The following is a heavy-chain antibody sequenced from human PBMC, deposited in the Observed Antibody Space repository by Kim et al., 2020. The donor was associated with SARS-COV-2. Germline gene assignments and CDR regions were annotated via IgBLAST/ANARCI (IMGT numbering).Heavy chain of an antibody. J-gene: IGHJ6*02. CDR1: GHSLSHLS. CDR3: ATGTPPEDVTVLPLRGHFYYGMDI. V-gene: IGHV1-24*01. CDR2: FDPEEDET. D-gene: IGHD2-8*02. Sequence: ASVKVSCKVSGHSLSHLSIHWVRQRPGEGLQWMAGFDPEEDETIYAQNFQGRVTLSEDTSADTAYFELTGLRNEDTAVYYCATGTPPEDVTVLPLRGHFYYGMDIWGQGTTVTVS.